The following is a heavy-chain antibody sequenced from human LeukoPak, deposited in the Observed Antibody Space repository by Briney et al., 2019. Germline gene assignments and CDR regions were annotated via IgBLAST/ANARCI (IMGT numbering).Heavy chain of an antibody. V-gene: IGHV3-23*01. CDR1: GFTFSSYG. CDR2: ISGSGGST. D-gene: IGHD6-13*01. Sequence: GGSLRLSCAASGFTFSSYGMSWVRQAPGKGLEWVSAISGSGGSTYYADSVKGRFTISRDNSKNTLYLQMNSLRAEDTAVYYCAKDTGYSSSWYHYWGQGTLVTVSS. J-gene: IGHJ4*02. CDR3: AKDTGYSSSWYHY.